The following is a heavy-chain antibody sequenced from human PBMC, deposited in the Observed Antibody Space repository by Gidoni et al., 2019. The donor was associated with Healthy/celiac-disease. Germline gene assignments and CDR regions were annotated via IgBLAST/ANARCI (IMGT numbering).Heavy chain of an antibody. J-gene: IGHJ4*02. V-gene: IGHV4-34*01. CDR2: INHSGST. D-gene: IGHD3-10*01. CDR1: GGSFSGYY. Sequence: QVQLQQWGAGLLKPSETLSLTCAVYGGSFSGYYWSWIRQPPGKGLEWIGEINHSGSTNYNPSLKSRVTISVDTSKNQFSLKLSSVTAADTAVYYCARASGGILVRGVIGYWGQGTLVTVSS. CDR3: ARASGGILVRGVIGY.